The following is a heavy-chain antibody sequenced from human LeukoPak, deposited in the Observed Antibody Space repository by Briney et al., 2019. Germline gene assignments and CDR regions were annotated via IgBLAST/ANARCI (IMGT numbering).Heavy chain of an antibody. CDR3: ARGYSSSGWYYYYYYMDV. J-gene: IGHJ6*03. Sequence: SETLSLACTVSGGSISSYYWRWIRQPPGKGLEWIGYIYYSGSTNYNPSLKSRVTISVDTSKNQFSLKLSSVTAADTAVYYCARGYSSSGWYYYYYYMDVWGKGTTVTVSS. D-gene: IGHD6-19*01. CDR1: GGSISSYY. V-gene: IGHV4-59*01. CDR2: IYYSGST.